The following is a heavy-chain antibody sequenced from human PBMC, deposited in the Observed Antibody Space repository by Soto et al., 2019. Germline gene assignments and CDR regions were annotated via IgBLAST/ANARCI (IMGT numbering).Heavy chain of an antibody. J-gene: IGHJ5*02. V-gene: IGHV4-34*01. D-gene: IGHD6-13*01. CDR3: ARERPDGSRLDP. CDR2: INHSGST. Sequence: SETLSLTCAVYGGSFSGYYWSWIRQPPGKGLEWIGEINHSGSTNYNPSLKSRVTISVDTSKNQFSLKLSSVTAADTAVYYCARERPDGSRLDPWGQGTLVTVS. CDR1: GGSFSGYY.